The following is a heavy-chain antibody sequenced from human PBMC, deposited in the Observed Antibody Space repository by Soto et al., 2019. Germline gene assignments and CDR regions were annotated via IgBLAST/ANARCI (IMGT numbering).Heavy chain of an antibody. CDR3: ARASLYGDHVVALKS. CDR1: GYTFTSYY. V-gene: IGHV1-46*03. D-gene: IGHD4-17*01. J-gene: IGHJ4*02. CDR2: INPSGGST. Sequence: ASVKVSCKASGYTFTSYYMHWVRQAPGQGLEWMGIINPSGGSTSYAQKFQGRVTMTRDTSTSTVYMELSSLRSEDTAVYYCARASLYGDHVVALKSWGQGTLVTVSS.